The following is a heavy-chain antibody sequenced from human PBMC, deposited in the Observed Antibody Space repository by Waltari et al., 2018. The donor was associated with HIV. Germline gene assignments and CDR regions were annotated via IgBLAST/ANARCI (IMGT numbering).Heavy chain of an antibody. J-gene: IGHJ6*02. V-gene: IGHV1-69*04. Sequence: KKPGSSVKVSCKASGGTFSSYAISWVRQAPGQGLEWMGRIIPILGIANYAQKFQGRVTITADKSTSTAYMELSSLRSEDTAVYYCARDQGTIFGVVNNKYYYYYGMDVWGQGTTVTVSS. CDR1: GGTFSSYA. CDR3: ARDQGTIFGVVNNKYYYYYGMDV. CDR2: IIPILGIA. D-gene: IGHD3-3*01.